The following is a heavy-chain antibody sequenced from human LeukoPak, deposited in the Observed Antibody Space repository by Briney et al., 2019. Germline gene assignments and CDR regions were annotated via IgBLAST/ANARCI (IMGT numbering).Heavy chain of an antibody. V-gene: IGHV3-23*01. J-gene: IGHJ3*02. D-gene: IGHD2-2*01. CDR1: GFTFDDYA. CDR2: ISGSGGST. CDR3: AKVRYCSGTSCYPIGAFDI. Sequence: GGSLRLSCAASGFTFDDYAMHWVRQAPGKGLEWVSGISGSGGSTYYAESGKGRFTITRDNSKNTLYLQMNSLRAEDTAVYYCAKVRYCSGTSCYPIGAFDIWGQGTMVTVSS.